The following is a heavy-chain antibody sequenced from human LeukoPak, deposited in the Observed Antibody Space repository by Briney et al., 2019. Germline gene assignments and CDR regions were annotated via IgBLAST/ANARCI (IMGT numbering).Heavy chain of an antibody. CDR2: IYSGGST. CDR1: GFTVSSNY. D-gene: IGHD2-2*01. Sequence: GGSLRLSCAASGFTVSSNYMSWVRQAPGKGLEWVSVIYSGGSTYYADPVKGRFTISRDNSKNTLYLQMNSLRAEDTAVYYCAREVVVVVPAATSSGHYYYGMDVWGQGTTVTVSS. J-gene: IGHJ6*02. V-gene: IGHV3-66*01. CDR3: AREVVVVVPAATSSGHYYYGMDV.